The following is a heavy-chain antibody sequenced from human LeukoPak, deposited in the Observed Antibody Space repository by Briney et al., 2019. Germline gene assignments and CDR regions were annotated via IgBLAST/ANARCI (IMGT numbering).Heavy chain of an antibody. D-gene: IGHD3-3*01. J-gene: IGHJ4*02. CDR3: ARDLPLWDFWSGYSNYFDN. Sequence: PGGSLRLSCAASGFTFSDYSMNWVRQAPGKGLEWVSSISPSGSYIYYADSVKGRFTISRDNAKNSLYLQLNSLRAEDTAVYYCARDLPLWDFWSGYSNYFDNWGQGTLVTVSS. V-gene: IGHV3-21*01. CDR1: GFTFSDYS. CDR2: ISPSGSYI.